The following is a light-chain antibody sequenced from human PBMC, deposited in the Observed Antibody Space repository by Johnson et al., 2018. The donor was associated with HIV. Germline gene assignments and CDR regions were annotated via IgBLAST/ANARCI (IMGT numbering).Light chain of an antibody. V-gene: IGLV1-51*02. CDR3: GKWDSRLSAGV. CDR1: SSNIGSNY. J-gene: IGLJ1*01. CDR2: ENN. Sequence: HSVLTQPPSVSAAPGQKVTISCSGSSSNIGSNYVSWYQQLPGTAPKLLIYENNKRPSGIPDRFSGSKSGTSATLGITGLQTGDEADYYCGKWDSRLSAGVFGTVTKVTVL.